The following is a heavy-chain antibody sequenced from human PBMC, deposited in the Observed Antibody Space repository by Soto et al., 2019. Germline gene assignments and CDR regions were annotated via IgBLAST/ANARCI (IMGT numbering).Heavy chain of an antibody. D-gene: IGHD1-1*01. CDR1: GYIFTNYY. V-gene: IGHV1-46*01. J-gene: IGHJ4*02. Sequence: ASVKVSCKASGYIFTNYYIHWVRQAPGQGPEWMAIINPSGGSTNYAQKFQGRVTLARDTFTNTVYMELSSLRSEDTAIYYCARDLTTGDYWGQGTLVTVSS. CDR3: ARDLTTGDY. CDR2: INPSGGST.